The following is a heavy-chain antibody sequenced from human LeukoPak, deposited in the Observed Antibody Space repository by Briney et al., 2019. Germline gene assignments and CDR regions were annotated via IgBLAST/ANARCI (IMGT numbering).Heavy chain of an antibody. J-gene: IGHJ4*02. CDR3: AREVRFGELLYPDY. Sequence: GASVKVSCKTSGYNFTDYYIQWVRQAPGQGLEWMGWINTNTGNPTYAQGFTGRFVFSLDTSVSTAYLQISSLKAEDTAVYYCAREVRFGELLYPDYWGQGTLVTVSS. D-gene: IGHD3-10*01. V-gene: IGHV7-4-1*02. CDR1: GYNFTDYY. CDR2: INTNTGNP.